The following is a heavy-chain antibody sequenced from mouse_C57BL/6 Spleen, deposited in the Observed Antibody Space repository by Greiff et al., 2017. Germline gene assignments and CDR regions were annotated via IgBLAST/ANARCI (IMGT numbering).Heavy chain of an antibody. CDR1: GYTFTRYW. V-gene: IGHV1-64*01. J-gene: IGHJ2*01. Sequence: VQLQQPGAELVKPGASVKLSCKASGYTFTRYWMHWVTQRPGQGLAWIGMIHPTSGSTNYNEKFKRKATLTVDKSSRTAYMQLSSLTSEDSAVDYCARGAYYYASSGGDYWGQGTTLTGSS. CDR2: IHPTSGST. CDR3: ARGAYYYASSGGDY. D-gene: IGHD1-1*01.